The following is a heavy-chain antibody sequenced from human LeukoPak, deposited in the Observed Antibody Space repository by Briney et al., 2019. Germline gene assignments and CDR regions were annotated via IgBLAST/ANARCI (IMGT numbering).Heavy chain of an antibody. D-gene: IGHD2-15*01. Sequence: SETLSLTCAVYGGSFSGYYWSWIRQPPGKGLEWIGSIFHTGSVYYNPSLKSRVTILVDTSKNQFSLELTSVTAAHTALYYCARVVASTSIDSWGQGTLVTVSS. CDR3: ARVVASTSIDS. CDR2: IFHTGSV. V-gene: IGHV4-34*12. CDR1: GGSFSGYY. J-gene: IGHJ4*02.